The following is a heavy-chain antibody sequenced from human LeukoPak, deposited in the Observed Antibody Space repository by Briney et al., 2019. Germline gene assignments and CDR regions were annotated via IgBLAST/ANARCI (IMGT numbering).Heavy chain of an antibody. CDR2: IYYSVNT. J-gene: IGHJ3*02. CDR1: GGSISNGDYY. CDR3: ARAGAGSGSYPDPDAFDI. D-gene: IGHD3-10*01. Sequence: SETLSLTCTVSGGSISNGDYYWSWIRQPPGKGLEWSGFIYYSVNTYYNPSLKSRVVISEDTSKNQFSLKLNSVTAADTAMYYCARAGAGSGSYPDPDAFDIWGQGTMVTVSS. V-gene: IGHV4-30-4*01.